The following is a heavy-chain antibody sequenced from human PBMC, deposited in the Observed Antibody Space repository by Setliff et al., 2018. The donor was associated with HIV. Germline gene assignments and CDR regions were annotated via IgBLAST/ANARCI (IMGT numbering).Heavy chain of an antibody. CDR3: ARGRILYGNDY. V-gene: IGHV4-34*01. Sequence: SETLSLTCAVYGGSFSGYYLNWIRQPPEKGLEWIGEINHSGSTNYNPSLKSRVTISIDTSKNQFSLTLSSVTAADTAVYYCARGRILYGNDYWGQGTLVTVSS. J-gene: IGHJ4*02. CDR1: GGSFSGYY. CDR2: INHSGST. D-gene: IGHD3-10*01.